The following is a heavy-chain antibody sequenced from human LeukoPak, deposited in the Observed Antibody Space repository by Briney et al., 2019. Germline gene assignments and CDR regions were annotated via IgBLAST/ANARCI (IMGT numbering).Heavy chain of an antibody. CDR2: IYSSGNT. CDR3: ARDRGNKYDVYDY. CDR1: GGSISNYY. D-gene: IGHD1-26*01. V-gene: IGHV4-4*07. Sequence: SETLSLTCTVSGGSISNYYWGWIRQPAGKGLEWIGRIYSSGNTNYNPSLKSRVTMSVDMSTNQFSLRLSSVTAADTAVYYCARDRGNKYDVYDYWGQGTLVTVSS. J-gene: IGHJ4*02.